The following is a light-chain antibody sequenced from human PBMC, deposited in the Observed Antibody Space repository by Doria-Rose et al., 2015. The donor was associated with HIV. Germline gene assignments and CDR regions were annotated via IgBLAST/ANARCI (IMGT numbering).Light chain of an antibody. Sequence: QSALIQPASVSGSPGQSITISCAGTSTDVGGYKYVSWFQQHPGKAPKLMIYEVTYRPSGVSNRFSGSKSGNTASLTISGLQAEDEADYYCSSYTTSSSYVLFGGGTRLTVL. J-gene: IGLJ2*01. CDR1: STDVGGYKY. V-gene: IGLV2-14*01. CDR2: EVT. CDR3: SSYTTSSSYVL.